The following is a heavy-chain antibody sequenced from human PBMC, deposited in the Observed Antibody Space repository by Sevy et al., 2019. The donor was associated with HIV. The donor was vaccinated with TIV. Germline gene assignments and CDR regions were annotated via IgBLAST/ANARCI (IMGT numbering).Heavy chain of an antibody. Sequence: GGSLRLSCGASGFTFSSYGMHWVRQAPGKGLEWVAIIWYDGSNKYYADSVKGRFTISRDNSKNTLDLQMNSRRAEDTAVYYCARVGGYCSGTSCYTGRYYYYYGMDVWGQGTTVTVSS. CDR1: GFTFSSYG. J-gene: IGHJ6*02. CDR2: IWYDGSNK. D-gene: IGHD2-2*02. CDR3: ARVGGYCSGTSCYTGRYYYYYGMDV. V-gene: IGHV3-33*01.